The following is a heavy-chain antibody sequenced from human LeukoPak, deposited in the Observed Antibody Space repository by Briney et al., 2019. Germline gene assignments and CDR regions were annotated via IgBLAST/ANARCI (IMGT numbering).Heavy chain of an antibody. J-gene: IGHJ4*02. D-gene: IGHD2-8*01. CDR3: ARDAPGVSGVFDY. Sequence: GASVKVSCKASGYTFSSYGFSWVRQAPGQGLEWMGWISAYNGNTNYAQKFQGRVTMTTDTSTSTVYMELRSLRSDDTAMYYCARDAPGVSGVFDYWGQGTLVTVSS. CDR1: GYTFSSYG. V-gene: IGHV1-18*01. CDR2: ISAYNGNT.